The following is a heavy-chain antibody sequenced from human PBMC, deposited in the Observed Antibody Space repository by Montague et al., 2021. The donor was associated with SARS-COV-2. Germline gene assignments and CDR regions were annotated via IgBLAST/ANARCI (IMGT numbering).Heavy chain of an antibody. CDR2: INHSGGT. CDR1: GGSFSGHS. CDR3: ARGLTDVTVILVFVGASLYFDS. V-gene: IGHV4-34*01. D-gene: IGHD3-22*01. Sequence: SETLSLTCAVYGGSFSGHSWTWIRQPPGKGLEWIGEINHSGGTXXXPSXXXRVTISVDTSKNRFSLKLSSLTAADTAVYYCARGLTDVTVILVFVGASLYFDSWGQGALVTVSS. J-gene: IGHJ4*02.